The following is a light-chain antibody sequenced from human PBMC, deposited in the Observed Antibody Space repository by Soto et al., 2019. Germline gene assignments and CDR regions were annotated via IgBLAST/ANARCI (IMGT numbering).Light chain of an antibody. CDR3: CSYAGSSTTYV. J-gene: IGLJ1*01. V-gene: IGLV2-23*01. Sequence: QSVLTQPASVTGSPGQSITISCTGTSSDVGSYNLVSWYQQHPGKAPKLRTYERSKRPSGVSNRFSGYQSGNTASLTISGLQVEDEADYYCCSYAGSSTTYVFGTGTKVTVL. CDR1: SSDVGSYNL. CDR2: ERS.